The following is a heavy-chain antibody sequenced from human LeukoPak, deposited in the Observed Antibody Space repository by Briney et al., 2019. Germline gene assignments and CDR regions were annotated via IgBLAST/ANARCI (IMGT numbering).Heavy chain of an antibody. CDR2: ISSGGST. D-gene: IGHD2-2*01. CDR1: GFTVSSNY. Sequence: GGSLRLSCAASGFTVSSNYMSWVRQAPGKGLEWVSVISSGGSTYYADSVKGRFTISRDNSKNTLYLQVNSLRAEDTAVYFCAKDVPAAYFDYWGQGTLVTVSS. CDR3: AKDVPAAYFDY. V-gene: IGHV3-66*01. J-gene: IGHJ4*02.